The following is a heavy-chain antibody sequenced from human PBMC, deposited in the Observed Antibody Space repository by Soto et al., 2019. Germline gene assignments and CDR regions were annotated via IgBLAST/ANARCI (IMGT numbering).Heavy chain of an antibody. J-gene: IGHJ4*02. V-gene: IGHV4-4*07. Sequence: SETLPLTCTVSGDSMTKYYWSWIRQSAGKGLEWIGRIYTSGSTNYNPSLKSRVTMSIDTSNKHFSLSLKSVTAADTAVYYCARTVGAAYYFDFWGQGALVTVS. CDR1: GDSMTKYY. D-gene: IGHD1-26*01. CDR3: ARTVGAAYYFDF. CDR2: IYTSGST.